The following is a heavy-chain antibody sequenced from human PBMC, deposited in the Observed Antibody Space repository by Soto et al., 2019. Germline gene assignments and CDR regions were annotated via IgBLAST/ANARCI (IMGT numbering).Heavy chain of an antibody. CDR3: AKEFIGEYYDFWSGYYHFDY. CDR2: ISGSGGST. J-gene: IGHJ4*02. CDR1: GFTFSSYA. D-gene: IGHD3-3*01. Sequence: GGSLRLSCAASGFTFSSYAMSWVRQAPGKGLEWVSAISGSGGSTYYADSVKGRFTISRDNSKNTLYLQMNSLRAEDTAVYYCAKEFIGEYYDFWSGYYHFDYWGQGTLVTVSS. V-gene: IGHV3-23*01.